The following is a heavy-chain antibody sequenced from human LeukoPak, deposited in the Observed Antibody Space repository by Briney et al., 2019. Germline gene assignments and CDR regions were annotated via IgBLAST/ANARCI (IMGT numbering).Heavy chain of an antibody. Sequence: GGSLRLSCAASGFTFSSYWMSWVRQAPGKGLEWVANIKQDGSEKYYVDSVKGRFTISRDNAKNSLYLQMNSLRAEDTAVYYCARHHVGYCSSTSCYYYYYYMDVWGKGTTVTVSS. D-gene: IGHD2-2*01. V-gene: IGHV3-7*01. CDR1: GFTFSSYW. J-gene: IGHJ6*03. CDR2: IKQDGSEK. CDR3: ARHHVGYCSSTSCYYYYYYMDV.